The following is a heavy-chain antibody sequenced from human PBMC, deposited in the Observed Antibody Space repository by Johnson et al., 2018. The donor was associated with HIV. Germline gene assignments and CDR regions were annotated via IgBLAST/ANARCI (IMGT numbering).Heavy chain of an antibody. CDR1: GFTFSSYG. Sequence: VQLVESGGGVVQPGGSLRLSCAASGFTFSSYGMHWVRQAPGKGLEWVAFIRHDGGEKYYADSVKGRFTISRDNSKNTLYLQMNSLRAEDTALYYCAREGGGSNEDDAFDIWGQGTMVTVSS. CDR2: IRHDGGEK. CDR3: AREGGGSNEDDAFDI. V-gene: IGHV3-30*02. J-gene: IGHJ3*02. D-gene: IGHD1-26*01.